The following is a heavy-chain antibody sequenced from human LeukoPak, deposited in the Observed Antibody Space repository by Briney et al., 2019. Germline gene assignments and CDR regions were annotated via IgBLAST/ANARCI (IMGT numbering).Heavy chain of an antibody. Sequence: PGGSLRLSCAASGCTLSHYAMSWVRQAPGKGLEWVSAIGDSGGDTYYADSVKGRFTISRDNSKNTLYLQMKSLRAEDTALYYCAKQVTAPGPIDYWGQGTLVTVSS. J-gene: IGHJ4*02. CDR1: GCTLSHYA. V-gene: IGHV3-23*01. CDR3: AKQVTAPGPIDY. D-gene: IGHD2-21*02. CDR2: IGDSGGDT.